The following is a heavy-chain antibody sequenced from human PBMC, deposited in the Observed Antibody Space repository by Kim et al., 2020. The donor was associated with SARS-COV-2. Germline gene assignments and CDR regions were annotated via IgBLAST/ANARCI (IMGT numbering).Heavy chain of an antibody. CDR3: AKRGYCSGGSCYPYPYYFDY. D-gene: IGHD2-15*01. V-gene: IGHV3-23*01. CDR1: GFTFSSYA. Sequence: GGSLRLSCAASGFTFSSYAMSWVRQAPGKGLEWVSAIRGSGGSTYYADSVKGRFTISRDNSKNTLYLQMNSLRAEDTAVYYCAKRGYCSGGSCYPYPYYFDYWGQGTLVTVSS. CDR2: IRGSGGST. J-gene: IGHJ4*02.